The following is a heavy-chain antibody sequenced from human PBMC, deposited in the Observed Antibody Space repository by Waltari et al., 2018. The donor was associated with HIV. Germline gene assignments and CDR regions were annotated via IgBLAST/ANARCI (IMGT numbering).Heavy chain of an antibody. Sequence: EVQLVESGGGLVQPGGSLRLSCAASGFTFSSYSMNWVRQAPGKGLEWVSYISSSSSTIYYADSVKGRFTISRDNAKNSLYLQMNSLRAEDTAVYYCAREPDGSFNWNYVGSFDPWGQGTLVTVSS. CDR2: ISSSSSTI. J-gene: IGHJ5*02. D-gene: IGHD1-7*01. CDR1: GFTFSSYS. V-gene: IGHV3-48*04. CDR3: AREPDGSFNWNYVGSFDP.